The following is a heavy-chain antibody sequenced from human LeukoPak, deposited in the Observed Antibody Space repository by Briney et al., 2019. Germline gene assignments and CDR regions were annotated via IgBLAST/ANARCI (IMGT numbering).Heavy chain of an antibody. D-gene: IGHD2-8*01. CDR3: VREKYCTPTDCLHGRFYFNC. V-gene: IGHV3-64*04. CDR2: ISTNGGSI. Sequence: GGSLRLSCSASGFTLSSCAMHWVRQAPGKGLEYVSGISTNGGSIYYADSVKGRFTISRDNSKNTLYLQMNTLRTEDTALYYCVREKYCTPTDCLHGRFYFNCWGQGTLVTVSS. CDR1: GFTLSSCA. J-gene: IGHJ4*02.